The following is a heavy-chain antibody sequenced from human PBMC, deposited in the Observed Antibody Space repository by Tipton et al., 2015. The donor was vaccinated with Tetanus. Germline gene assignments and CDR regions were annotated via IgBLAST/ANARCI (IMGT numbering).Heavy chain of an antibody. Sequence: TLSLTYTVSGGSVSRSNYHWGWIRQPPGKGLEWIGSISYSGSTYHNPSLKSRVTISVDTSKNQFSLNLTSVTAADTALFYCARVDSANDRIDHWGQGTLVTVSS. D-gene: IGHD5-12*01. CDR3: ARVDSANDRIDH. J-gene: IGHJ4*02. V-gene: IGHV4-39*07. CDR2: ISYSGST. CDR1: GGSVSRSNYH.